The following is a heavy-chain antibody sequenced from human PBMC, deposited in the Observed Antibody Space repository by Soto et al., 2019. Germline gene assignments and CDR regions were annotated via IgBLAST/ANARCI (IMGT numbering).Heavy chain of an antibody. CDR1: GFTFSSYA. Sequence: EVQLLESGGGLVQPGGSLRLSCTASGFTFSSYAMSWVRQAPGKGLEWVSAITGSGGDTYYADSVKGRFTISRDNSKNTRYLRINSLRAEDTAVYYCAARPSTVVTALSDYWGQGTLVTVSS. CDR3: AARPSTVVTALSDY. J-gene: IGHJ4*02. D-gene: IGHD4-17*01. CDR2: ITGSGGDT. V-gene: IGHV3-23*01.